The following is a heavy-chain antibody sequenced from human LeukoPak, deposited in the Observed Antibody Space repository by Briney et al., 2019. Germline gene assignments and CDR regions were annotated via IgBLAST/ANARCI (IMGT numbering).Heavy chain of an antibody. D-gene: IGHD2-2*01. CDR2: ISGSGGST. CDR3: AKAGFGGQLLTFDY. CDR1: GFTFSSYA. J-gene: IGHJ4*02. V-gene: IGHV3-23*01. Sequence: GGSLRLSCAASGFTFSSYAMSWVRQAPGKGLEWVSAISGSGGSTYYADSVKGRFTISRDNSKNTLYPQMNSLRAEDTAVYYCAKAGFGGQLLTFDYWGQGTLVTVSS.